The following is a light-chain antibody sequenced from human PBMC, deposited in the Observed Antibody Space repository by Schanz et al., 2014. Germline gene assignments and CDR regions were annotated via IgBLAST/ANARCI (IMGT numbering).Light chain of an antibody. CDR2: GAS. Sequence: EIVLTQSPGTVSLSPGESAALSCRASQSVSSNSFAWYQQKPGQSPRVLICGASTRAAGFPARFSGSGSGTDFTLTISSLEPEDFAVYYCQQRSNWPPLTFGGGTKVEIK. V-gene: IGKV3D-20*02. J-gene: IGKJ4*01. CDR1: QSVSSN. CDR3: QQRSNWPPLT.